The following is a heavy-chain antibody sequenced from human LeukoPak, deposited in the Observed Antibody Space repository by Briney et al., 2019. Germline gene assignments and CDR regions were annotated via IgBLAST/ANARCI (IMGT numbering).Heavy chain of an antibody. Sequence: ASVKVSCKASGYTFTSYYMHWVRQAPGQGLEWMGLINPTGGSTGYAQKFQGRVTMTRDMSTTTNYMELSSLRSEDTAIYYCARDNSVGDNAWWFDPWGQGTLVTASS. CDR2: INPTGGST. J-gene: IGHJ5*02. V-gene: IGHV1-46*01. CDR1: GYTFTSYY. D-gene: IGHD1-26*01. CDR3: ARDNSVGDNAWWFDP.